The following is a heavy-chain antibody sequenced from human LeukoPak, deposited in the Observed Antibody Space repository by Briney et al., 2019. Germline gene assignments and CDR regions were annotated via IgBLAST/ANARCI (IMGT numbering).Heavy chain of an antibody. CDR1: GYSFTTYW. CDR3: ARHGGGYCRSTSCYLFDP. CDR2: IYPDDSDT. V-gene: IGHV5-51*01. Sequence: VESLKFSCKASGYSFTTYWIGWVRQMPGKGLEWMGIIYPDDSDTRYSPSFQGQVTISADKSISTAYLQWSSLKASDTAMYYCARHGGGYCRSTSCYLFDPWGQGTPVTVSS. J-gene: IGHJ5*02. D-gene: IGHD2-2*01.